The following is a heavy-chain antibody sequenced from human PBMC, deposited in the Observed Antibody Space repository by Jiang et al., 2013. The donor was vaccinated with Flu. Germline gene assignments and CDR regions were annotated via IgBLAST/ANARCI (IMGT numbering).Heavy chain of an antibody. J-gene: IGHJ6*02. CDR3: ARGRGFLEWLSTSYYYYYGMDV. D-gene: IGHD3-3*01. Sequence: SYAMHWVRQAPGKGLEWVAVISYDGSNKYYADSVKGRFTISRDNSKNTLYLQMNSLRAEDTAVYYCARGRGFLEWLSTSYYYYYGMDVWGQGTTVTVSS. CDR2: ISYDGSNK. CDR1: SYA. V-gene: IGHV3-30-3*01.